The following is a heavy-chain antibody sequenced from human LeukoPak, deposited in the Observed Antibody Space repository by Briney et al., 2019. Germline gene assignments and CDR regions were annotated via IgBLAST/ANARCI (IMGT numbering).Heavy chain of an antibody. Sequence: GGSLRLSCAASGFTFSSYRMNWVRQAPGKGLEWVSSISSSGTYIYYADSMKDRLTISRDNAKNSLYLQMSSLRAEDTAVYYCAQSRDGYNHLLYWGQGTLVTVSS. CDR2: ISSSGTYI. V-gene: IGHV3-21*01. CDR3: AQSRDGYNHLLY. CDR1: GFTFSSYR. D-gene: IGHD5-24*01. J-gene: IGHJ4*02.